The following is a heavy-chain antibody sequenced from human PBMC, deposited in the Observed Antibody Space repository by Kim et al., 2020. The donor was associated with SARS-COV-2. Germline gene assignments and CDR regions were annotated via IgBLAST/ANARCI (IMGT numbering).Heavy chain of an antibody. Sequence: SETLSLTCAVYGGSFSGYYWSWIRKPPGKGLEWIGEINHSGSTNYNPSLKSRVTISVDTSKNQFSLKLSSVTAADTAVYYCARVWSYWGQGTLVTVSS. V-gene: IGHV4-34*01. CDR1: GGSFSGYY. CDR3: ARVWSY. D-gene: IGHD3-10*01. J-gene: IGHJ4*02. CDR2: INHSGST.